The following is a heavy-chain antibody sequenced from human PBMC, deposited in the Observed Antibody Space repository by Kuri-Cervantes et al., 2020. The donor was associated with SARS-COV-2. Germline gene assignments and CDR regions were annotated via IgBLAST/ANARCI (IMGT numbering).Heavy chain of an antibody. Sequence: GGSLRLSCAASGFTFSSYAMHWVRQAPGKGLEWVAVISYDGSNKYYADSVKGRFTISRDNSKNTLYLQMNSLRAEDTAVHYCARLGGITGTTGFDYWGQGTLVTVSS. CDR3: ARLGGITGTTGFDY. CDR1: GFTFSSYA. D-gene: IGHD1-7*01. V-gene: IGHV3-30*04. J-gene: IGHJ4*02. CDR2: ISYDGSNK.